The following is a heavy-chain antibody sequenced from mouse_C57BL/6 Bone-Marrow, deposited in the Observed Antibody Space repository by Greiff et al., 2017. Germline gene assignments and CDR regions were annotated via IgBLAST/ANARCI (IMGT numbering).Heavy chain of an antibody. J-gene: IGHJ2*01. CDR3: ASTYYINYGYFDY. CDR2: ISSGSSTI. V-gene: IGHV5-17*01. D-gene: IGHD2-5*01. Sequence: EVQLVESGGGLVKPGGSLKLSCAASGFTFSDYGMHWVRQAPEKGLEWVAYISSGSSTIYYADTVKGRFTISRDNAKNTLFLQMTSLRSEDTAMYNCASTYYINYGYFDYWGQGTTLTVSS. CDR1: GFTFSDYG.